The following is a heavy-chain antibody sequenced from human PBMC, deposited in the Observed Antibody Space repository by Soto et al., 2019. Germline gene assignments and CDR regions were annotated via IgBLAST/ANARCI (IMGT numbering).Heavy chain of an antibody. D-gene: IGHD5-12*01. Sequence: EVQLVESGGGLVQPGGSLRLSCAASGFTFSSYSMNWVRQAPGKGLEWVSYISSSSSTIYYAGSVKGRFTISRDNAKNSRYLQMNSLRAEDTAVYYCASLGYSGYEHFDYWGQGTLVTVSS. CDR1: GFTFSSYS. CDR3: ASLGYSGYEHFDY. J-gene: IGHJ4*02. V-gene: IGHV3-48*01. CDR2: ISSSSSTI.